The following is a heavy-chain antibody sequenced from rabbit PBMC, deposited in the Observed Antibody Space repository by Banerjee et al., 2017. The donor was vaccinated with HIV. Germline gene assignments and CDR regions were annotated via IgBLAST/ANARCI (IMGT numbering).Heavy chain of an antibody. CDR2: IRASSSGIT. D-gene: IGHD7-1*01. Sequence: QSLEESGGDLVKPGASLTLTCTASGFDFTSNYYMCWVRQAPGKGLEWIACIRASSSGITYYATWANGRFTISKTSSTTVTLQMTTLTAADTATYFCARGYAGYAGGANATPNYLDLRGPGTLVTVS. CDR3: ARGYAGYAGGANATPNYLDL. CDR1: GFDFTSNYY. V-gene: IGHV1S40*01. J-gene: IGHJ4*01.